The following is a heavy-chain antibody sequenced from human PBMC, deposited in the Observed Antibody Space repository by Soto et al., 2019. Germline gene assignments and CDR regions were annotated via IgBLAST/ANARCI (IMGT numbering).Heavy chain of an antibody. CDR3: AKSAPSSSGRYQYYFDY. D-gene: IGHD3-22*01. CDR2: FDPEDGET. CDR1: GYTLTELS. V-gene: IGHV1-24*01. Sequence: ASVKVSCKVSGYTLTELSMHWVRQAPGKGLEWMGGFDPEDGETIYAQKFQGRVTMTEDTSTDTAYMELSSLRSEDTAVHYCAKSAPSSSGRYQYYFDYWGQGTLVTVSS. J-gene: IGHJ4*02.